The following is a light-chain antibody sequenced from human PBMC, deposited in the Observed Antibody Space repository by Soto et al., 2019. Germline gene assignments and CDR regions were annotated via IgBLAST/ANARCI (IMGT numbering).Light chain of an antibody. J-gene: IGLJ2*01. CDR2: EVS. CDR1: SSDVGGYNH. CDR3: SSYTSSTSVV. V-gene: IGLV2-14*01. Sequence: QSALTQPASVSGSPGQSITISCTGTSSDVGGYNHVSWYQQHPGKAPKLMISEVSNRPSGVSNRFSGSKSGNTASLTISGLQAEDEADYYCSSYTSSTSVVFGGGTKVTVL.